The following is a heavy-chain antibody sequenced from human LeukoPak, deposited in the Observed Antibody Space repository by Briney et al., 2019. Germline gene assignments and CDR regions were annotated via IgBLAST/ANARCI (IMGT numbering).Heavy chain of an antibody. Sequence: GGSLRLSCVASGFTFSSYAMSWVRQAPGKGLEWVSAISGSGGSTYYADSVKGRFTISRDNSKNTLYLQMNSLRAEDTAVYYCANLKVVADAFDIWGQGTMVTVSS. D-gene: IGHD2-15*01. CDR2: ISGSGGST. J-gene: IGHJ3*02. CDR1: GFTFSSYA. V-gene: IGHV3-23*01. CDR3: ANLKVVADAFDI.